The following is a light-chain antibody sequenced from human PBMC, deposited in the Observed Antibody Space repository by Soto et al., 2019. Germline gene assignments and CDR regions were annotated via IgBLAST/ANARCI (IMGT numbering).Light chain of an antibody. V-gene: IGLV2-14*01. Sequence: QSALTQPASVSGSPGQSITISCTGTSSDVGGYNYVSWYQQHPGKAPKLMIYEVNNRPSGVSNRFSGSKSGNTASLTISGLQAEDEADYYCTSYTSRSTYVFGTGTKVTV. J-gene: IGLJ1*01. CDR3: TSYTSRSTYV. CDR1: SSDVGGYNY. CDR2: EVN.